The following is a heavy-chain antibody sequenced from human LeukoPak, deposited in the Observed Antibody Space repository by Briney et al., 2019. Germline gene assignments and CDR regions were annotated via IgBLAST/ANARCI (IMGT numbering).Heavy chain of an antibody. CDR2: IYYTGAT. J-gene: IGHJ4*02. CDR3: ARLQGDSTAIFDY. D-gene: IGHD2-21*01. CDR1: GDSISSHF. V-gene: IGHV4-59*11. Sequence: SETLSLTCSVSGDSISSHFWSWIRQPPGKGLEWVAYIYYTGATNYNPSLKSRATISVDTSKNQFSLRLSSVTAADTAVSYCARLQGDSTAIFDYWGQGTLVSVSS.